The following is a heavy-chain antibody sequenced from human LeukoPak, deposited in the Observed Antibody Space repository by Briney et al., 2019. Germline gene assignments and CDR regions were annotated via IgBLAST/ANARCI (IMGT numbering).Heavy chain of an antibody. CDR3: ARSSSGWYRRSRIWFDP. J-gene: IGHJ5*02. V-gene: IGHV4-4*07. CDR2: IYTSGST. Sequence: PSETLSLTCTVSGGSISSYYWSWIRQPAGKGLEWIGRIYTSGSTNYNPSLKSRVTMSVDTSKNQFSLKLSSVTAADTAVYYCARSSSGWYRRSRIWFDPWGQGTLVTVSS. CDR1: GGSISSYY. D-gene: IGHD6-19*01.